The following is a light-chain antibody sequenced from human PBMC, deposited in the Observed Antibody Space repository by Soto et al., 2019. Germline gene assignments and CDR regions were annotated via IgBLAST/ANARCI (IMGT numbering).Light chain of an antibody. CDR2: AAS. Sequence: DIQLTQSPSTLSASVGDRVTITCRASQGIDTSLAWYQQKPGKAPKLLIYAASTLHGGVPSRFSGSGSGTDFALTITSLQAEDFATYYCQHYNSYSEAFGQGTKVDIK. J-gene: IGKJ1*01. CDR3: QHYNSYSEA. V-gene: IGKV1-9*01. CDR1: QGIDTS.